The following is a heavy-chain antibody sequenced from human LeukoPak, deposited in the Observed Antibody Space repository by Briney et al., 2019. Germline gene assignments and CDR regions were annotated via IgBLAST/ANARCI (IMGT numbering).Heavy chain of an antibody. CDR1: GYTFTGYY. CDR3: ARAHRIAAAPSDY. CDR2: INPNSGGT. V-gene: IGHV1-2*02. J-gene: IGHJ4*02. D-gene: IGHD6-13*01. Sequence: ASVKVSCKASGYTFTGYYMHWVRQAPGQGLEWMGWINPNSGGTNYAQKFQGRVTMTRDTSISTAYMELSRLRSDDTAVYYCARAHRIAAAPSDYWGQGTLVTVSS.